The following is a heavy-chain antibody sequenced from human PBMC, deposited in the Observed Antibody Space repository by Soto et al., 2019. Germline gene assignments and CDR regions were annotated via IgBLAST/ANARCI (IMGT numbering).Heavy chain of an antibody. CDR3: SRSPEVGVRGGY. V-gene: IGHV3-21*01. CDR1: GFTFSSYN. D-gene: IGHD3-16*01. CDR2: ISTRSRYI. Sequence: EVRLVESGGGLVKPGESLRLSCVGSGFTFSSYNINWVRQAPGKGLEWVSSISTRSRYIYQPDSMRGRFTISRDDVKNSVYLQMKSLRAEDTAVYYCSRSPEVGVRGGYWGQGTLVTVSS. J-gene: IGHJ4*02.